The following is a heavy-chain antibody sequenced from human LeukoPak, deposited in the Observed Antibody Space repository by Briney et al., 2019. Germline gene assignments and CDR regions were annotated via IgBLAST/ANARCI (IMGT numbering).Heavy chain of an antibody. CDR2: FDPEDGET. CDR3: ARGGYYDSSGYLSSY. CDR1: GYTLTELS. J-gene: IGHJ4*02. D-gene: IGHD3-22*01. Sequence: ASVKVSCKVSGYTLTELSMHWVRQAPGKGLEWMGGFDPEDGETIYAQKFQGRVTMTTDTSTSTAYMDLRSLRSDDTAVYYCARGGYYDSSGYLSSYWGQGTLVTVSS. V-gene: IGHV1-24*01.